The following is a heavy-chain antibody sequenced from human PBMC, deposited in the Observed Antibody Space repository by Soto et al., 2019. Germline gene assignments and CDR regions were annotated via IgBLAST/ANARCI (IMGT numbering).Heavy chain of an antibody. CDR3: ASIQFLIALARRRIDF. CDR2: IIPIFGTA. D-gene: IGHD6-6*01. V-gene: IGHV1-69*13. J-gene: IGHJ4*02. Sequence: SVKVSCKASAGTFSSYAISWVRQAPGQGLEWMGGIIPIFGTANYAQKFQGRVTITADESTSTAYMELSSLRSEDTAVYYCASIQFLIALARRRIDFCDQGILLTVS. CDR1: AGTFSSYA.